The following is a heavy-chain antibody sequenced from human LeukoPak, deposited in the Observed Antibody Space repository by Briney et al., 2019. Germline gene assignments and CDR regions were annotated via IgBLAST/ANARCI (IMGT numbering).Heavy chain of an antibody. Sequence: PSETLSLTCTVSGGSISSSSYYWGWIRQPPGKGLEWIGSIYYSGSTYYNPSLKSRVTISVDTSKNQFSLRLTSVTAADTAVYYCARLIAEVGGGTNYFDTWGQGTLVTVSS. CDR1: GGSISSSSYY. V-gene: IGHV4-39*07. CDR3: ARLIAEVGGGTNYFDT. J-gene: IGHJ4*02. CDR2: IYYSGST. D-gene: IGHD2-21*01.